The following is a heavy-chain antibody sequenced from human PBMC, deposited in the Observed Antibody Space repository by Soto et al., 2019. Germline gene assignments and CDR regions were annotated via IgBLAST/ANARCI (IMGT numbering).Heavy chain of an antibody. V-gene: IGHV4-4*02. CDR3: ARDDRDGNYYYYYYGMDV. CDR2: IYHSGST. Sequence: SETLSLTCAVSGGSISSSNWWSWVRQPPGKGLEWIGEIYHSGSTNYNPSLKSRVTISVDKSKNQFSLKLSSVTAADTAVYYCARDDRDGNYYYYYYGMDVWGQGTTVTVSS. CDR1: GGSISSSNW. D-gene: IGHD1-26*01. J-gene: IGHJ6*02.